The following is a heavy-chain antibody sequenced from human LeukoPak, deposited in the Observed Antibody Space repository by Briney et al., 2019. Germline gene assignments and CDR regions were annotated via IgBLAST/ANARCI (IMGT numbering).Heavy chain of an antibody. J-gene: IGHJ4*02. CDR2: INHSGST. Sequence: SETLSLTCAVYGGSFSGSYWSWIRQPPGKGLEWIGEINHSGSTNYNPSLKSRVTISVDTSKNQFSLKLSSVTAADTAVYYCARGRMSDIVVVPAAFFDYWGQGTLVTVSS. CDR1: GGSFSGSY. CDR3: ARGRMSDIVVVPAAFFDY. V-gene: IGHV4-34*01. D-gene: IGHD2-2*01.